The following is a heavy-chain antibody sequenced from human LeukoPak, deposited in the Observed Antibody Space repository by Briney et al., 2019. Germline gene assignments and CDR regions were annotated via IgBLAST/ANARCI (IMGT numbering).Heavy chain of an antibody. Sequence: AASVKVSCKASGYTFPNYYIHWVRRAPGQGLEWMAIINPSTGGTHYAQRFQGRVTVTRDTSTSTVYMELSSLRSEDTAVYYCARDLGDTSRFLWGNYFDHWGQGTLVTVSS. D-gene: IGHD6-13*01. V-gene: IGHV1-46*01. CDR3: ARDLGDTSRFLWGNYFDH. CDR1: GYTFPNYY. J-gene: IGHJ4*02. CDR2: INPSTGGT.